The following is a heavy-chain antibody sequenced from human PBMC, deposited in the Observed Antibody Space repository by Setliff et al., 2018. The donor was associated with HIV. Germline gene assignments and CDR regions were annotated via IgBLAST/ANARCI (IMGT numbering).Heavy chain of an antibody. CDR2: MNSDGRT. CDR1: GFTVGNNH. Sequence: GSLRLSCAASGFTVGNNHLTWVRQAPGKGLEWVSVMNSDGRTFYAESVKGRFTISGDISNNILYLHMNRLIPEDTAVYYCAKGVKWLDPWGQGNLVTVSS. CDR3: AKGVKWLDP. V-gene: IGHV3-53*01. J-gene: IGHJ5*02. D-gene: IGHD3-16*01.